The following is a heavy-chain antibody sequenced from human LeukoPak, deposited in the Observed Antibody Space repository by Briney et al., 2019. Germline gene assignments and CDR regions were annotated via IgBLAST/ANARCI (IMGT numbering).Heavy chain of an antibody. CDR2: IYTSGST. J-gene: IGHJ4*02. Sequence: SETLSLTCTVSGGSISSGGYYWSWIRQPAGKGLEWIGRIYTSGSTNYNPSLKSRVTMSVDTSKNQFSLKLSSVTAADTAVYYCARGATRFDYWGQGTLVTVSS. V-gene: IGHV4-61*02. CDR1: GGSISSGGYY. D-gene: IGHD1-26*01. CDR3: ARGATRFDY.